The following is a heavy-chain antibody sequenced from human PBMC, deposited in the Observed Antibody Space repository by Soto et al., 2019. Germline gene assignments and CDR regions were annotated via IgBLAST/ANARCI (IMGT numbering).Heavy chain of an antibody. CDR3: ARWVGATSFDS. V-gene: IGHV4-31*03. Sequence: QVQLPESGPGLVTPSQTLSLTCTVSGGSISSVGYYWSWIRQHPGKGLEWIGYIYYSGSTYYNQSLESRVTISVGTSKNQCSMTLSSVSAADTAVYYCARWVGATSFDSWGQGTLVTVSS. J-gene: IGHJ4*02. D-gene: IGHD1-26*01. CDR2: IYYSGST. CDR1: GGSISSVGYY.